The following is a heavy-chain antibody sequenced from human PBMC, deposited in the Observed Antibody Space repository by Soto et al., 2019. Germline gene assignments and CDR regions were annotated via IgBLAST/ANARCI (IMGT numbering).Heavy chain of an antibody. J-gene: IGHJ4*02. CDR3: ASGLSGDKVDQ. CDR2: IYNSGNT. Sequence: QVQLKESGPGLVKPSQTLSLTCTVSGGSISDGAYYCSWIRQPPGKGLEWIGHIYNSGNTYNNPSLRSRLTISLHTSKSQFSLNLNSVTAADTAVYYCASGLSGDKVDQWGQGTLVTVSS. V-gene: IGHV4-30-4*01. CDR1: GGSISDGAYY. D-gene: IGHD2-21*01.